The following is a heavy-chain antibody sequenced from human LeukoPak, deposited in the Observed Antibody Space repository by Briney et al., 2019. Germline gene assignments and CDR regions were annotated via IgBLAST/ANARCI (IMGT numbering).Heavy chain of an antibody. CDR1: GGSFSGYY. V-gene: IGHV4-34*01. CDR3: ARAGFDY. J-gene: IGHJ4*02. CDR2: INHSGST. Sequence: PSETLSLTCAVYGGSFSGYYWSWIRQPPGKGLEWIGEINHSGSTNYNPSLKSRVTISVDTSKNQFSLKLSSVTAADMAVYYCARAGFDYWGQGTLVTVSS. D-gene: IGHD1-14*01.